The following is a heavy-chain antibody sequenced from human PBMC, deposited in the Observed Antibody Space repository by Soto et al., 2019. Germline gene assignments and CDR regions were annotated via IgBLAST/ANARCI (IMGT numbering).Heavy chain of an antibody. Sequence: SGGSLRLSCAASGFTFSSYGMHWVRQAPGKGLEWVAVISYDGSNKYYADSVKGRFTISRDNSKNTLYLQMNSLRAEDTAVYYCAKDQGAYYYDSSGYYFAYWGQGTLVTVSS. D-gene: IGHD3-22*01. CDR1: GFTFSSYG. V-gene: IGHV3-30*18. CDR3: AKDQGAYYYDSSGYYFAY. CDR2: ISYDGSNK. J-gene: IGHJ4*02.